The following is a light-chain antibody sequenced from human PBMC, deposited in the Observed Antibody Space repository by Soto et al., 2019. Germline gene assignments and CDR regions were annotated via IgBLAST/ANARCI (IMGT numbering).Light chain of an antibody. CDR2: KES. CDR1: QSISSV. V-gene: IGKV1-5*03. J-gene: IGKJ5*01. Sequence: DIQMTQSPSTLSASVGDRVTITCRAIQSISSVVAWYQQKQGRAPNLLIYKESTLESGVPSRFSGSGSETVFTLTISGLQPDDFASYYCQHDNSYPLTVWQGTRLEMK. CDR3: QHDNSYPLT.